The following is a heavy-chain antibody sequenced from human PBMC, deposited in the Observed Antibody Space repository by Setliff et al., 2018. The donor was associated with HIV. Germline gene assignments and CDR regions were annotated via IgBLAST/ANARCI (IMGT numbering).Heavy chain of an antibody. CDR1: GFIFRNYA. CDR2: MTSDSRTI. CDR3: ATSIEGAFHY. Sequence: GGSLRLSCAAPGFIFRNYAMHWVRQVPGKGLEWVAYMTSDSRTIYYADSVTGRFTISRDNAKSSVYLQMNTLRAEDTALYYCATSIEGAFHYWGQGTLVTAPQ. V-gene: IGHV3-48*03. J-gene: IGHJ4*02. D-gene: IGHD1-26*01.